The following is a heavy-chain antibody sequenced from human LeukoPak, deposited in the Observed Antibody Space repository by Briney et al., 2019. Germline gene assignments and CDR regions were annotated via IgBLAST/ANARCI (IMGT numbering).Heavy chain of an antibody. D-gene: IGHD3-22*01. Sequence: SETLSLTCTVSGGSISSSSYYWGWIRQPPGKGLEWIESIYYSGSTYYNPSLKSRVTISVDTSKNQFSLKLSSVTAADTAVYYCARLYYYDSSGYYYGRAHWGQGTLVTVSS. J-gene: IGHJ4*02. CDR2: IYYSGST. CDR1: GGSISSSSYY. CDR3: ARLYYYDSSGYYYGRAH. V-gene: IGHV4-39*01.